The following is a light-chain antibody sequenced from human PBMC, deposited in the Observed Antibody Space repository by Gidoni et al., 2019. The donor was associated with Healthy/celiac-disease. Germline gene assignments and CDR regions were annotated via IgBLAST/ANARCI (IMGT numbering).Light chain of an antibody. CDR1: QSISSY. V-gene: IGKV1-39*01. J-gene: IGKJ2*01. CDR2: AAS. CDR3: QQSYSTPYT. Sequence: DIQMTQSTSSLSASVGDRVTITCRASQSISSYLNCYQQKPGKAPKLLIYAASSLQSGVPSRFSGRGSGTDFTLTSSSLQPEDFATYYCQQSYSTPYTFGQGTKLEIK.